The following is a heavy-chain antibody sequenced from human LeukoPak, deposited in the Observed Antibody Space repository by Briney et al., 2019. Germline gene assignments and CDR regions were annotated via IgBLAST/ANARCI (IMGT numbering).Heavy chain of an antibody. CDR2: IIPIFGTA. CDR1: GYTFTSYY. J-gene: IGHJ3*02. V-gene: IGHV1-69*13. CDR3: ARRAVAALGAFDI. Sequence: ASVKVSCKASGYTFTSYYMHWVRQAPGQGLEWMGGIIPIFGTANYAQKFQGRVTITADESTSTAYMELSSLRSEDTAVYYCARRAVAALGAFDIWGQGTMVTVSS. D-gene: IGHD6-19*01.